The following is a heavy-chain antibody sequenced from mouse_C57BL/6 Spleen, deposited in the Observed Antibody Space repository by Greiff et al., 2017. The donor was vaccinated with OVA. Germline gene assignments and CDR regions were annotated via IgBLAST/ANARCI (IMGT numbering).Heavy chain of an antibody. Sequence: EVQLQESGGGLVKPGGSLKLSCAASGFTFSDYGMHWVRQAPEKGLEWVAYISSGSSTIYYADTEKGRFTISRDNAKNTLFLQMTSLRSEDTAMYYCARTGSSYRAMDYWGQGTSVTVSS. CDR1: GFTFSDYG. CDR2: ISSGSSTI. D-gene: IGHD1-1*01. V-gene: IGHV5-17*01. J-gene: IGHJ4*01. CDR3: ARTGSSYRAMDY.